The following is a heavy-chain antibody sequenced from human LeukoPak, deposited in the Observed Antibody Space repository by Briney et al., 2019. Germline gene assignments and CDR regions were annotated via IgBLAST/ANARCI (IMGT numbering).Heavy chain of an antibody. CDR1: GYSFTSYD. J-gene: IGHJ1*01. D-gene: IGHD1-26*01. CDR2: MNPNSGDT. Sequence: ASVKVSCKASGYSFTSYDINWVRQATGQGLEWMGWMNPNSGDTGYAQNFQGRVTMTRNTAISTAYMELNSLTSEDTAVYYCARIKSGSREQPHWGQGTQVTVSS. CDR3: ARIKSGSREQPH. V-gene: IGHV1-8*01.